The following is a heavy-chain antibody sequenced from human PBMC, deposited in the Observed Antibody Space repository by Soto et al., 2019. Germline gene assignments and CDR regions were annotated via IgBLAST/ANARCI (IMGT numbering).Heavy chain of an antibody. D-gene: IGHD6-6*01. J-gene: IGHJ6*02. Sequence: ASVKVSCKASGHTFTSYYMHWVRQAPGQGLEWMGIIKPSGGSTSYAQKFQGRVTMTRDTSTSTVYMELSSLRSEDTAVYYCAREGIAARRNDYYYGMDVWGQGTTVTVSS. CDR3: AREGIAARRNDYYYGMDV. V-gene: IGHV1-46*01. CDR2: IKPSGGST. CDR1: GHTFTSYY.